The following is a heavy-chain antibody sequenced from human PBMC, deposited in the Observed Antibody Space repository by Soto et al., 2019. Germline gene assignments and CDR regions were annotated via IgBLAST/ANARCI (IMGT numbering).Heavy chain of an antibody. V-gene: IGHV3-23*01. J-gene: IGHJ4*02. CDR2: INGGDYT. Sequence: HPGGSLRLSCAASGFTFTDYAMTWVRQAPGKGLEWVSSINGGDYTYQADSVKGRFTISRDNSKNTLNLQMNSLRAEDTAVYYCARAPGWPYYFDHRGQGTLVTVSS. CDR1: GFTFTDYA. CDR3: ARAPGWPYYFDH.